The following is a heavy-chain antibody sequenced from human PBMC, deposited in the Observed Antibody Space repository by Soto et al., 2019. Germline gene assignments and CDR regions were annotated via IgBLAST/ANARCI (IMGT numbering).Heavy chain of an antibody. V-gene: IGHV3-30*04. CDR2: ISYDGNNK. CDR3: ARDRVCTSATCGEFDYYYYYGMDV. Sequence: GGSLRLSCAASGFTFGTSVMPGSRRAQAKGRKWLVIISYDGNNKYNADSVKGRFTISRDNSKNTLYLQMNSLRAEDTAVYYCARDRVCTSATCGEFDYYYYYGMDVWGQGTTVTVSS. D-gene: IGHD2-2*01. J-gene: IGHJ6*02. CDR1: GFTFGTSV.